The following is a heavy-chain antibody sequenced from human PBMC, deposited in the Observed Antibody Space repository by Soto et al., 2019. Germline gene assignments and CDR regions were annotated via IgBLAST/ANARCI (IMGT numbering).Heavy chain of an antibody. V-gene: IGHV4-59*01. J-gene: IGHJ3*02. CDR3: ARRYGSAFDI. Sequence: QMQRQESGPGLVKPSENLSLTCTVSGDSISSYYWSWIRQPPGKGLEWIGYIYYSGSTNYNPSLKSRVTISVDTSKNQFSLKLSSVTAADTAVYYCARRYGSAFDIWGQGTMVTVSS. CDR1: GDSISSYY. D-gene: IGHD3-10*01. CDR2: IYYSGST.